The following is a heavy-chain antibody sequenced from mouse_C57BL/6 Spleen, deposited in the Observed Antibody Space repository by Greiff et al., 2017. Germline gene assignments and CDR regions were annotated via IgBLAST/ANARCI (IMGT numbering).Heavy chain of an antibody. Sequence: VQVVESGAELARPGASVKLSCKASGYTFTSYGISWVKQRTGQGLEWIGEIYPRSGNTYYNEKFKGKATLTADKSSSTAYMELRSLTSEDSAVYFCASSQAMDYWGQGTSVTVSS. CDR2: IYPRSGNT. V-gene: IGHV1-81*01. CDR1: GYTFTSYG. CDR3: ASSQAMDY. J-gene: IGHJ4*01.